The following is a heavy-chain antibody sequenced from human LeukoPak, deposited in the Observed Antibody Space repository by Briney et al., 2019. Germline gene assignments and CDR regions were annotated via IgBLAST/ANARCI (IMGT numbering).Heavy chain of an antibody. V-gene: IGHV3-21*01. CDR2: ISSSSSYI. CDR1: GFTFSSYS. D-gene: IGHD6-6*01. Sequence: GGSLRLSCAASGFTFSSYSMNWVRQAPGKGLEWVSSISSSSSYIYYADSVKGRFTISRDNAKNSLYLQMDSLRAEDTAVYYCARAYLAARPDVRWFDPWGQGTLVTVSS. CDR3: ARAYLAARPDVRWFDP. J-gene: IGHJ5*02.